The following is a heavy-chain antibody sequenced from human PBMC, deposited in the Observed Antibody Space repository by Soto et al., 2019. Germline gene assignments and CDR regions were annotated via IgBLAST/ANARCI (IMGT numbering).Heavy chain of an antibody. CDR3: ARDIVVVPAAPGYYYGMDV. V-gene: IGHV1-46*01. D-gene: IGHD2-2*01. Sequence: ASVKVSCKASGYTFTSYYMHWVRQAPGQGLEWMGIINPSGGSTSYAQKFQGRVTMTRDTSTSTVYMELSSLRSEDTAVYYCARDIVVVPAAPGYYYGMDVWGQGTTVT. J-gene: IGHJ6*02. CDR1: GYTFTSYY. CDR2: INPSGGST.